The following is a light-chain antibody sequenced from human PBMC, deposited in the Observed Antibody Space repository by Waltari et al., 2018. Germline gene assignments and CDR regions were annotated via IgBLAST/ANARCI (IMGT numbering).Light chain of an antibody. CDR2: EAT. Sequence: QSALAQPASVSGSPGQSITISCTGASTDLASHNLVSWYQHHPGKAPKLIVYEATKRPSGVSDRFSGAKSGATASLKISGLQTDDEANYYCCSYTGSSTSYGCGGGTTVTVL. CDR1: STDLASHNL. J-gene: IGLJ1*01. CDR3: CSYTGSSTSYG. V-gene: IGLV2-23*01.